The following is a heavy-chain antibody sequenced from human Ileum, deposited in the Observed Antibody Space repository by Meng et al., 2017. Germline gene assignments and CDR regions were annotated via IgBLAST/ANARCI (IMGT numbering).Heavy chain of an antibody. V-gene: IGHV6-1*01. CDR3: TTWYGEY. CDR1: GDSVSSNRAL. J-gene: IGHJ4*02. D-gene: IGHD3-10*01. CDR2: TYYRSEWKN. Sequence: HVQLTQAGPVLVKPSQTLSLTCAISGDSVSSNRALWHWVRQSPSIGLDWLGQTYYRSEWKNRYGVSVKSRITIPADTSMNQISLNLNSVTPEDTAVYYCTTWYGEYWGQGTLVTVSS.